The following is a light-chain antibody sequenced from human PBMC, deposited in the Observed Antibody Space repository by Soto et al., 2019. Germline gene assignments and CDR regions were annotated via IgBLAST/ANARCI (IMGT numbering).Light chain of an antibody. J-gene: IGLJ1*01. V-gene: IGLV2-14*01. CDR2: GVK. CDR3: SSYTTSYFYV. CDR1: GRDIGAYDY. Sequence: QSALTQPASVSGSPGQSITISCTESGRDIGAYDYVSWYQQHPGKAPKLIIYGVKNRPSGVSNRFSASKSAFTASLTISGLQTEDEADYYCSSYTTSYFYVFGPGTKLTVL.